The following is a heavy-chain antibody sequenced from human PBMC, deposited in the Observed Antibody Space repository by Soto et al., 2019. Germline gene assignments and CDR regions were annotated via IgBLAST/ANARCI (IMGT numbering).Heavy chain of an antibody. CDR2: ISAYNGNT. V-gene: IGHV1-18*01. CDR3: ARDTAMVVQGAPIDY. CDR1: GYTFTSYG. J-gene: IGHJ4*02. Sequence: QVQLVQSGAEVKKPGASVKVSCKASGYTFTSYGISWVRQAPGQGLEWMGWISAYNGNTNYAQKLQGRVTMTTDTSTSTACMELRGLRPDDTAVYYCARDTAMVVQGAPIDYWGQGTLVTVSS. D-gene: IGHD5-18*01.